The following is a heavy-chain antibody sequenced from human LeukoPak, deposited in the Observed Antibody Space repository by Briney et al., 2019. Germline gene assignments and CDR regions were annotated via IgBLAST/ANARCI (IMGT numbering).Heavy chain of an antibody. J-gene: IGHJ4*02. V-gene: IGHV3-7*01. Sequence: GGSLRLSCAAPGFTFSGHWMSWVRQAPGKGLEWVANINQGGSGKYYVDSVKGRFTISRDNANNLLYLQMNSLRGEDTAVYYCTRDRSRAEDDWGQGTLVTVSS. D-gene: IGHD1-14*01. CDR2: INQGGSGK. CDR3: TRDRSRAEDD. CDR1: GFTFSGHW.